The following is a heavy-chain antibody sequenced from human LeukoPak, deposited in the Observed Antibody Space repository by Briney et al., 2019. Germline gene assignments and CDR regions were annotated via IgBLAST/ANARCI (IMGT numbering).Heavy chain of an antibody. CDR3: VGEVGPRQMNY. V-gene: IGHV3-30-3*01. CDR2: IAYDASYE. CDR1: GFTFSSHA. J-gene: IGHJ4*02. D-gene: IGHD1-26*01. Sequence: GGSLRLSCVASGFTFSSHAMHWVRQAPGKGLEWVAVIAYDASYEYYADSVKGRFTISRDNSKNTLYLQMNSLRTEDTAMYYCVGEVGPRQMNYWGQGTLVTVSS.